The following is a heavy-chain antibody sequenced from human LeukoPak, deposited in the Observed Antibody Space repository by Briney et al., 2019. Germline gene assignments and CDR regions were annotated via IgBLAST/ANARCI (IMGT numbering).Heavy chain of an antibody. V-gene: IGHV3-21*01. CDR2: ISSGSSAI. J-gene: IGHJ6*04. CDR1: GFTFTTYS. D-gene: IGHD3-10*02. Sequence: GGSLRLSCEASGFTFTTYSMTWVRQAPGKGLEWVSIISSGSSAIFSADALKGRFTISRDDAKNLLYLDMNSLRAEDTAVYYCAELGITMIGGVWGKGTTVTISS. CDR3: AELGITMIGGV.